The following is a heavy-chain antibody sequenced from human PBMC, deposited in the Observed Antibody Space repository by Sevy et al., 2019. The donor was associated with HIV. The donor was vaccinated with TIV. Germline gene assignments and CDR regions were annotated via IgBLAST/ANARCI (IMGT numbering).Heavy chain of an antibody. V-gene: IGHV4-61*02. CDR3: AREGSSWAGWFDP. CDR2: FYTSGST. D-gene: IGHD6-13*01. CDR1: GGSISSGSYY. J-gene: IGHJ5*02. Sequence: SETLSLTCTVSGGSISSGSYYWSWIRQPAGKGLEWIGRFYTSGSTNYNPSLKSRVTISVDTSKNQFSLKLSSVTAADTAVYYCAREGSSWAGWFDPWGQGTLVTVSS.